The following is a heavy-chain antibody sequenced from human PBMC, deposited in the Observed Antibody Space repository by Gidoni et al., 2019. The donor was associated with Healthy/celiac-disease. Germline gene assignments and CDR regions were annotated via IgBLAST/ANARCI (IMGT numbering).Heavy chain of an antibody. CDR1: GYTFTSYG. CDR3: ARGTLSSSGWYGGGRGYYGMDV. D-gene: IGHD6-19*01. J-gene: IGHJ6*02. V-gene: IGHV1-18*01. Sequence: QVQLVQSGAEVKKPGASVKVSCKASGYTFTSYGISWVRQAPGQGLEWMGWISAYNGNTNYAQKLQGRVTMTTDTSTSTAYMELRSLRSDDTAVYYCARGTLSSSGWYGGGRGYYGMDVWGQGTTVTVSS. CDR2: ISAYNGNT.